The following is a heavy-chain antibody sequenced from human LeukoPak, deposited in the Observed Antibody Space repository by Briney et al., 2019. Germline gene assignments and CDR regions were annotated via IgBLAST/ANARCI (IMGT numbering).Heavy chain of an antibody. CDR1: GGSISSSSYY. Sequence: PSETLSLTCTVSGGSISSSSYYWGWIRQPPGKGLEWIGYIYYSGSTNYKPSLKSRVTISVDTSKNQFSLKLSSVTAADTAVYYCAGGSYSPAYYYYGMDVWGQGTTVTVSS. D-gene: IGHD1-26*01. CDR2: IYYSGST. J-gene: IGHJ6*02. V-gene: IGHV4-61*05. CDR3: AGGSYSPAYYYYGMDV.